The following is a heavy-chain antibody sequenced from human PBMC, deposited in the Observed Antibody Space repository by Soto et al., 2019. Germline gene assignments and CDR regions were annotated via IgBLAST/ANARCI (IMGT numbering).Heavy chain of an antibody. J-gene: IGHJ5*02. CDR1: GGSISSSSYY. Sequence: QLQLQESGPGLVKPSETLSLTCTVSGGSISSSSYYWGWVRLPPGKGLEWIGSIYFSGTTNYNPSLKSRVTISVDTSKNQVSLKLSSVTAADTAVYYCARLVRYCSGGSCYSGRGWFDPWGQGTLVTVSS. V-gene: IGHV4-39*01. CDR3: ARLVRYCSGGSCYSGRGWFDP. D-gene: IGHD2-15*01. CDR2: IYFSGTT.